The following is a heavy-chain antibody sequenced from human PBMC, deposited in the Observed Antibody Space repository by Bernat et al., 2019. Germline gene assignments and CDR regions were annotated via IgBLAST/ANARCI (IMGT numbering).Heavy chain of an antibody. J-gene: IGHJ4*02. Sequence: QVQLQESGPGLVKPSETLSLTCTVSGASISSYYWSWIRQPPGKGLEWIGYIYYSGSTNYNPSLQSRVTISVDTSKNQFSLKLNFVTAADTAVYYCARHSRSSSSPGYWGQGTLVTVSS. CDR3: ARHSRSSSSPGY. CDR1: GASISSYY. V-gene: IGHV4-59*08. D-gene: IGHD6-6*01. CDR2: IYYSGST.